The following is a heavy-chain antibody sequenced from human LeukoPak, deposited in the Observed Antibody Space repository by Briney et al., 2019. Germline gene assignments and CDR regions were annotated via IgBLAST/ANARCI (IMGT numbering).Heavy chain of an antibody. V-gene: IGHV3-23*01. CDR1: GFTFSSYS. D-gene: IGHD2-15*01. CDR2: VRCSGFCT. Sequence: GGSLRLSCAASGFTFSSYSMNWVRQAPGKGLEWVLGVRCSGFCTYYSDSLKGRFTISRDNSKNTMDLQMNSLRAEDTAVYYCAKEPTGDCSGRSCYPGLFGSWGQGTLVTVSS. CDR3: AKEPTGDCSGRSCYPGLFGS. J-gene: IGHJ4*02.